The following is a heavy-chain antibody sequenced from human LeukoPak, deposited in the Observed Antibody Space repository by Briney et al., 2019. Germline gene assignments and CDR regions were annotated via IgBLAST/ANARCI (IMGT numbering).Heavy chain of an antibody. CDR2: IHNSGTP. CDR1: GGPFSGYF. V-gene: IGHV4-34*01. J-gene: IGHJ4*02. D-gene: IGHD3-10*01. CDR3: ARRYYYNLGSFPFDL. Sequence: SETLSLTCAVSGGPFSGYFWIWIRQSSGKALEWIGEIHNSGTPIHHPSLNRRVTISEDTSKNQFYLNLSSVTAADTAVYYCARRYYYNLGSFPFDLWGQGTLVTVSS.